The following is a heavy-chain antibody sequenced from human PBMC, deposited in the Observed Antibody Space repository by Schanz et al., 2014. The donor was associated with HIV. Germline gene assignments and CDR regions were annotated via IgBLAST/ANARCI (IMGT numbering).Heavy chain of an antibody. CDR3: ARAMLISGTGYWTGENY. Sequence: QVQLVESGGGVVQPGRSLRLSCAASGFTFSSYGMHWVRQAPGKGLEWVAVISYDGSNKYYADSVKGRFTISRDNSKNTMYLQMNRLRAEDTAVYYCARAMLISGTGYWTGENYWGQGTLVIVSS. V-gene: IGHV3-30*03. CDR1: GFTFSSYG. J-gene: IGHJ4*02. D-gene: IGHD3-10*01. CDR2: ISYDGSNK.